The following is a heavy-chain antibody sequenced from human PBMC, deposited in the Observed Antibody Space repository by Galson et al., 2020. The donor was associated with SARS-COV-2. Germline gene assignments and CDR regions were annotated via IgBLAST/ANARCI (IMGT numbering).Heavy chain of an antibody. V-gene: IGHV3-66*01. J-gene: IGHJ4*02. CDR3: ARDYGDYYFDY. Sequence: AGGSLRLSCAASGFTVSRNYMSWVRQAPGKGLEWVSVIYSGGSTYYADSVKGRFTISRDNSKNTLYLQMNSLRAEDTAVYYCARDYGDYYFDYWGQGTLVTVSS. CDR2: IYSGGST. D-gene: IGHD4-17*01. CDR1: GFTVSRNY.